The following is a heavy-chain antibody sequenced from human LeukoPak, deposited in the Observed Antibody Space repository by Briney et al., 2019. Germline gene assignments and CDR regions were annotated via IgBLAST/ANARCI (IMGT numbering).Heavy chain of an antibody. Sequence: PSETLSLTCTVSGGSISSGGYYWSWIRQPPGKGLEWIGYIYHSGSTYYNPPLKSRVTISVDRSKNQFSLKLSSVTAADTVVYYCARDGVTIPFDYWGQGTLVTVSS. D-gene: IGHD3-3*01. V-gene: IGHV4-30-2*01. CDR2: IYHSGST. CDR1: GGSISSGGYY. CDR3: ARDGVTIPFDY. J-gene: IGHJ4*02.